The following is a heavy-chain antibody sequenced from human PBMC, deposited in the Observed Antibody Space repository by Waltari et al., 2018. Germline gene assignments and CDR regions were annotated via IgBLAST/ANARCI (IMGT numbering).Heavy chain of an antibody. CDR3: ARGTPSFYHYMDV. J-gene: IGHJ6*03. Sequence: QVLLQQSGPGLVKPSETLSVTCTVSGGSLIGFYWSWIRQSPGKGLEWIAFIYDSWTTKYNPSLKSRVTISVDTSKNRFTLKLGSATAADTALYYCARGTPSFYHYMDVWGKGTTVIVSS. CDR1: GGSLIGFY. CDR2: IYDSWTT. V-gene: IGHV4-59*01.